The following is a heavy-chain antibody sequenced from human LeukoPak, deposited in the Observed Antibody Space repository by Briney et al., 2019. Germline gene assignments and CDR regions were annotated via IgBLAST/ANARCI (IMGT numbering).Heavy chain of an antibody. Sequence: GGSLRLSCTASGFTFDDYVIHWVRQAPGKGLEWVSLINADTTGTYYADSVKGRFTIYRDNSKKSLYLQMNSLRADDTALYYCAKGGYSGYEEGPYSFDIWGQGTLVTVSS. CDR1: GFTFDDYV. D-gene: IGHD5-12*01. CDR2: INADTTGT. V-gene: IGHV3-43*02. CDR3: AKGGYSGYEEGPYSFDI. J-gene: IGHJ4*02.